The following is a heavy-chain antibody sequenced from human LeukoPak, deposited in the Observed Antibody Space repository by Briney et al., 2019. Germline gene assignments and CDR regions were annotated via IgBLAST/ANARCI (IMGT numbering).Heavy chain of an antibody. V-gene: IGHV3-7*01. D-gene: IGHD4-11*01. CDR3: ARWRGQQSEFDL. CDR1: GFTFSSYA. Sequence: GRSLRLSCAASGFTFSSYAMHWVRQPPGKGLDWVAHINQDGSQTSYVDSVKGRFTISRDNAKSALYLQMNSLRAEDTAVYYCARWRGQQSEFDLWGQGNLVSVSS. J-gene: IGHJ4*02. CDR2: INQDGSQT.